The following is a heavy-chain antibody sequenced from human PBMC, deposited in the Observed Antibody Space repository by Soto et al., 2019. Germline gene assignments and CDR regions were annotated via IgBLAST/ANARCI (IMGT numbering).Heavy chain of an antibody. D-gene: IGHD2-2*01. V-gene: IGHV1-69*08. CDR3: ARDRFSGYCSSTSCPLGYMDV. CDR2: IIPILGIA. Sequence: QVQLVQSGAEVKKPGSSVKVSCKASGGTFSSYTISWVRQAPGQGLEWMGRIIPILGIANYAQKFQGRVTITADKSTSTAYMELSSLRSEDTAVYYCARDRFSGYCSSTSCPLGYMDVWGKGTTVTVSS. J-gene: IGHJ6*03. CDR1: GGTFSSYT.